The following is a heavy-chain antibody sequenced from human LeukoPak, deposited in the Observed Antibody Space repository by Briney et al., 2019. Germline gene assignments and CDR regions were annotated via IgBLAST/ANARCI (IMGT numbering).Heavy chain of an antibody. CDR2: ISGGTT. D-gene: IGHD6-19*01. CDR1: GFTFGDYL. J-gene: IGHJ4*02. V-gene: IGHV3-49*03. Sequence: PGRSLRLSCTASGFTFGDYLMSWFRQAPGKGLEWIGFISGGTTEYAASVKGRFTISRDDSISIAYLQMNSLTTEDTAVYYCSRGSGWLSVYWGQGTLVTVSS. CDR3: SRGSGWLSVY.